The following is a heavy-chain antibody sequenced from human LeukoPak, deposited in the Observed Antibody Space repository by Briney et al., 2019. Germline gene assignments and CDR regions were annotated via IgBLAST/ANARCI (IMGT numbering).Heavy chain of an antibody. J-gene: IGHJ3*02. CDR3: AKDRSTYYYDSSGYYPDAFDI. CDR2: ISYDGSNK. Sequence: PGGSLRLSCAASGFTFRSYGIHWVRQAPGKGVEWGAVISYDGSNKYYADSVKGRFTISRDNSKNTLYLQMNSLRAEDTAVYYCAKDRSTYYYDSSGYYPDAFDIWGQGTMVTVSS. D-gene: IGHD3-22*01. CDR1: GFTFRSYG. V-gene: IGHV3-30*18.